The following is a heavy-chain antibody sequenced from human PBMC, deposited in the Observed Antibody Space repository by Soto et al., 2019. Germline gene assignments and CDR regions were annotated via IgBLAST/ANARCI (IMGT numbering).Heavy chain of an antibody. J-gene: IGHJ4*02. Sequence: QVQLQQWGAGLLKPSETLSLTCAVYGGSFSGYYWSWIRQPPGKGLEWIGEINHSGSTNYNPSLKSRVTISVDTSKNQFSLKLSSVTAADTAVYYCARGLGPMTTVVTNGGSYFDYWGQGTLVTVSS. V-gene: IGHV4-34*01. CDR3: ARGLGPMTTVVTNGGSYFDY. CDR1: GGSFSGYY. CDR2: INHSGST. D-gene: IGHD4-17*01.